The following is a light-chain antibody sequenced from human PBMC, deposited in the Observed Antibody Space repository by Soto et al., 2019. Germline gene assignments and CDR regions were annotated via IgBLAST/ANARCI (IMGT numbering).Light chain of an antibody. CDR2: DTS. V-gene: IGKV1-33*01. Sequence: DLQMTQSPSSLSASVGDRVTITCQASQDINNYLNWYQQKPGKAPKLLIYDTSRLERGVPSRFSGSGSGTDFTFTISSLQPEDIATYYCKQYDNLPFTFGPGIKVDIK. CDR1: QDINNY. J-gene: IGKJ3*01. CDR3: KQYDNLPFT.